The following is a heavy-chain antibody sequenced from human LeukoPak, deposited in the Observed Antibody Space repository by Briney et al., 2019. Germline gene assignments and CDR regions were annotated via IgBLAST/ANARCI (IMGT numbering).Heavy chain of an antibody. CDR2: ISDSGST. CDR3: ARGRRGYCSSSSCYGYYFGMDV. D-gene: IGHD2-2*01. V-gene: IGHV4-59*01. CDR1: GGSIRSYY. J-gene: IGHJ6*02. Sequence: SETLSLTCSVPGGSIRSYYWSWIRQPPGKGLEWIGYISDSGSTNDNPSLKSRLTISVDTSKNQFSLNLSSVSAADTAVYYCARGRRGYCSSSSCYGYYFGMDVWGQGTTVTVSS.